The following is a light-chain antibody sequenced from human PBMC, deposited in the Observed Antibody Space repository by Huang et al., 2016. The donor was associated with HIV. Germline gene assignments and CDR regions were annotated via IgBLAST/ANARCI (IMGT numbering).Light chain of an antibody. Sequence: EVVLTQSPDTLSLSPGETATLSCRASRSVAIYLAWYQHRPGQAPRLLIYDASNRATGVPGRFSGSGSGTDVTLTISNLEPEDFAVYYCQQRTNWPKLTFGGGTKVEIK. CDR2: DAS. CDR1: RSVAIY. V-gene: IGKV3-11*01. CDR3: QQRTNWPKLT. J-gene: IGKJ4*01.